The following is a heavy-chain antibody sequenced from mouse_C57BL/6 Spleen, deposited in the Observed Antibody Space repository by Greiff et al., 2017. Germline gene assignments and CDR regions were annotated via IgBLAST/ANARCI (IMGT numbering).Heavy chain of an antibody. CDR3: AITTVVREYYFDY. Sequence: VHLVESGPELVKPGASVKISCKASGYAFSSSWMNWVKQRPGKGLEWIGRIYPGDGDTNYNGKFKGKATLTADKSSSTAYMQLSSLTSEDSAVYFCAITTVVREYYFDYWGQGTTLTVSS. D-gene: IGHD1-1*01. CDR1: GYAFSSSW. CDR2: IYPGDGDT. J-gene: IGHJ2*01. V-gene: IGHV1-82*01.